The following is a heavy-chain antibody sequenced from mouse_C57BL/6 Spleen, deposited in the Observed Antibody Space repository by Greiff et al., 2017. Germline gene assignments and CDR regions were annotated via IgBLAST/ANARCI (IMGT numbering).Heavy chain of an antibody. CDR1: GFTFSASY. CDR3: ARAYDGAMDY. J-gene: IGHJ4*01. CDR2: ITFDGSST. D-gene: IGHD2-12*01. Sequence: EVKLVASEGGLVQPGSSMKLSCKASGFTFSASYIAWVRQVPYKGLEWVATITFDGSSTYYLGSLKSRFIISRDNAKNILYLQMSSLKSEDTATYYCARAYDGAMDYWGQGTSVTVSS. V-gene: IGHV5-16*01.